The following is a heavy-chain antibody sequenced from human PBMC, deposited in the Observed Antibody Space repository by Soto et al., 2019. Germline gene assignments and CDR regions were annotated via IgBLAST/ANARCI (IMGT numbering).Heavy chain of an antibody. V-gene: IGHV4-34*01. CDR1: GGSFSGYY. J-gene: IGHJ6*02. Sequence: KSSETLSLTCAVYGGSFSGYYWSWIRQPPGKGLEWIGEINHSGSTNYNPSLKSRVTISVDTSKNQFSLKLSSVTAADTAVYYCASRQYGSGSYRPYGMDVWGQGTTVTVSS. D-gene: IGHD3-10*01. CDR3: ASRQYGSGSYRPYGMDV. CDR2: INHSGST.